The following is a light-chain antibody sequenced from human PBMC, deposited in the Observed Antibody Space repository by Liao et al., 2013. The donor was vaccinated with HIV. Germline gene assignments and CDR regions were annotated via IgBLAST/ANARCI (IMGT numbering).Light chain of an antibody. Sequence: SYEMTQPPSVSVSAGQTATITCSGNKLGEKYVSWYVQKAGQAPVLVIYRNVARPSGIPERFSGSNSGNTATLTISGTQAMDEADYYCQAWDTTTAVFGGGTKLTVL. CDR3: QAWDTTTAV. J-gene: IGLJ2*01. CDR1: KLGEKY. CDR2: RNV. V-gene: IGLV3-1*01.